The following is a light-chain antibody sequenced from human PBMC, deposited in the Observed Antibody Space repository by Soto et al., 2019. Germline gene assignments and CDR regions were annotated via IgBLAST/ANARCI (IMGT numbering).Light chain of an antibody. CDR2: DAS. CDR3: QQRTNWPPLT. V-gene: IGKV3-11*01. Sequence: EIVLTQSPATLSLSPGERATFSCRASQSVSSDLVWYQQKPGQAPRLLIYDASNRAPGVPARFSGSGSGTDFTLTISSLEHDDFAVYYWQQRTNWPPLTFGGGTKVEIK. CDR1: QSVSSD. J-gene: IGKJ4*01.